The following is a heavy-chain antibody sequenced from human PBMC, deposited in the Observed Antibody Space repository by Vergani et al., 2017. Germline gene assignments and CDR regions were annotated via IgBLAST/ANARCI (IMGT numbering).Heavy chain of an antibody. V-gene: IGHV1-46*03. CDR3: TSGWYYDSISYWAY. D-gene: IGHD3-22*01. CDR1: GYTFTSYD. J-gene: IGHJ4*02. Sequence: QVQLVQSGAEVKKPGASVKVSCKASGYTFTSYDINWVRQATGQGLEWMGIINPSGGSTSYAQKFQGRVTMTRDTSTSTVYMELSSLRSEDTAVYYCTSGWYYDSISYWAYWGQGTLVTVSS. CDR2: INPSGGST.